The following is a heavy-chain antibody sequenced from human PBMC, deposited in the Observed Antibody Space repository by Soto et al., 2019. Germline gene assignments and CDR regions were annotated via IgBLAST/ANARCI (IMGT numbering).Heavy chain of an antibody. Sequence: QVQPVESGGGVVQPGRSLRLSCAASGFSFSTYGMHWVRQAPGKGLEWVAVIWYDGTNKYYADSVKGRFTISRDNSKNTLYLQMNSLRDEDTAVYYCARTLWADCWGQGTLVTVSS. CDR1: GFSFSTYG. V-gene: IGHV3-33*01. J-gene: IGHJ4*02. D-gene: IGHD2-21*01. CDR3: ARTLWADC. CDR2: IWYDGTNK.